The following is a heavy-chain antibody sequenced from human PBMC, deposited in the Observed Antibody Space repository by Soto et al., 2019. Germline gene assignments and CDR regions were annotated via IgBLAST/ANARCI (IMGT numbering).Heavy chain of an antibody. V-gene: IGHV1-2*04. CDR2: INPNSGGT. CDR1: GYTFTGYY. Sequence: ASVKVSCKASGYTFTGYYMHWVRQAPGQGLEWMGWINPNSGGTNYAQKFQGWVTMTRDTSINTAYMELSRLRSDDTAVYYCARAAVAATSPYYYYYYYMDVWGKGTTVTVSS. D-gene: IGHD2-15*01. J-gene: IGHJ6*03. CDR3: ARAAVAATSPYYYYYYYMDV.